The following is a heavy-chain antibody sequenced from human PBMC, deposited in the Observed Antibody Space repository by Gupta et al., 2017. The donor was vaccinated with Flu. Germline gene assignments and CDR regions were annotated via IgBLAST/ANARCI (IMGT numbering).Heavy chain of an antibody. CDR3: ARQGNIVVEPTARGFDV. V-gene: IGHV4-39*01. Sequence: PEKGLALIGSIYFSGDTYYNPSLRGRLTISVDTSNNRFSLKLSSVTAADTAIDFCARQGNIVVEPTARGFDVWGQGTMVTGSS. D-gene: IGHD2-2*01. J-gene: IGHJ3*01. CDR2: IYFSGDT.